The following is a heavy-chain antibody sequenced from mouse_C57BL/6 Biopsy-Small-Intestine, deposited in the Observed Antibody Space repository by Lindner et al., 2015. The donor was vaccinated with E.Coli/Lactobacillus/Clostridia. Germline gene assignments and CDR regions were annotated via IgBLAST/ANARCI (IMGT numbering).Heavy chain of an antibody. CDR2: INPNSGGT. CDR3: LCSSTNCNREGCYYYGMDV. J-gene: IGHJ1*01. CDR1: GYTFTGYY. V-gene: IGHV1-53*01. D-gene: IGHD1-1*01. Sequence: SVKVSCKASGYTFTGYYMHWVRQAPGQGLEWMGRINPNSGGTNYAQKFQGRVTMTRDTSISTAYMELSRLRSDDTAVYYCLCSSTNCNREGCYYYGMDVWGQGTTVTVSS.